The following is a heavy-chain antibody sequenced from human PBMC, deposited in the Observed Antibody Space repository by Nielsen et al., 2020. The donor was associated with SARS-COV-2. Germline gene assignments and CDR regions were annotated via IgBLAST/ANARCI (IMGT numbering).Heavy chain of an antibody. Sequence: GESLKISCAASGFTFSSYEMNWVRQAPGKGLEWVSYISSSGSTIYYADSVKGRFTISRDNAKNSLYLQMNSLRAEDTAVYYCAKLGYYYDSSGYYDYWGQGTLVTVSS. J-gene: IGHJ4*02. V-gene: IGHV3-48*03. CDR2: ISSSGSTI. CDR1: GFTFSSYE. CDR3: AKLGYYYDSSGYYDY. D-gene: IGHD3-22*01.